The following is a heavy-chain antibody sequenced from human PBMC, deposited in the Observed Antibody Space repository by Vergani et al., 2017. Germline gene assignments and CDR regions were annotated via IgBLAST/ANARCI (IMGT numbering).Heavy chain of an antibody. CDR2: ISYDGSNK. CDR3: ARGASGSDY. J-gene: IGHJ4*02. CDR1: GFTFSSYA. V-gene: IGHV3-30-3*01. Sequence: QVQLVESGGGVVQPGRSLRLSCAASGFTFSSYAMHWVRQAPGKGLEWVAVISYDGSNKYYADSVKGRFTISRDNSKNTLYLQMNSPRAEDTAVYYCARGASGSDYWGQGTLVTVSS. D-gene: IGHD5-12*01.